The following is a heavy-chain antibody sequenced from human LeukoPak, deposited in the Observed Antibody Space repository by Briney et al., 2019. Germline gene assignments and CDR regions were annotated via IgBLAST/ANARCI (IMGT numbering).Heavy chain of an antibody. CDR3: AREGAVAGSAFGY. J-gene: IGHJ4*02. V-gene: IGHV4-59*01. CDR1: GGSISSYY. Sequence: SETLSLTCTVSGGSISSYYWSWIRQPPGKGLEWIGYIYYSGSTNYNPSLKSRVTISVDTSKSQFSLKLSSVTAADTAVYYCAREGAVAGSAFGYWGQGTLVTVSS. D-gene: IGHD6-19*01. CDR2: IYYSGST.